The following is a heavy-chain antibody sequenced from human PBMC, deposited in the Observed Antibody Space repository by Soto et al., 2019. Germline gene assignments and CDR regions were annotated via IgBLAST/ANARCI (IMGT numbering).Heavy chain of an antibody. CDR1: DDSINSDKYY. J-gene: IGHJ4*02. CDR2: IYYRGNA. Sequence: PSETLSLTCSVSDDSINSDKYYWGWIRQPPGKGLEWIGSIYYRGNAYYNPSLQTRATISLDKSKSQFSLKLNSVTAADSAVYFCASLEGLATISYHLDFWGPGALVTVSS. CDR3: ASLEGLATISYHLDF. D-gene: IGHD5-12*01. V-gene: IGHV4-39*01.